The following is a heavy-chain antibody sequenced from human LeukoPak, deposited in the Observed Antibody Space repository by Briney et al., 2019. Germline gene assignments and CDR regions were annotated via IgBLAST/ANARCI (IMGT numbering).Heavy chain of an antibody. J-gene: IGHJ4*02. CDR2: TSNSVST. Sequence: PSETLSLTCTVSGASISSYYWSWIRQPPGKGLEWIAFTSNSVSTNYNPSLKSRVTISLDTSRKQLSLRLSSVIAADTAVYYCVATERWLQWDYWGQGTLVTVSS. D-gene: IGHD5-24*01. CDR3: VATERWLQWDY. CDR1: GASISSYY. V-gene: IGHV4-4*08.